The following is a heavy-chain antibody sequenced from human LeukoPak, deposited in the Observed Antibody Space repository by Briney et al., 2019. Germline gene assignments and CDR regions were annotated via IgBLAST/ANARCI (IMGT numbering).Heavy chain of an antibody. V-gene: IGHV3-21*01. J-gene: IGHJ6*02. CDR2: ISSSSSYI. CDR3: ARDFRYYYGMDV. CDR1: GFTFSSYS. Sequence: KAGGSLRLSCAASGFTFSSYSMNWVRQAPGKGLEWVSSISSSSSYIYYADSVKGRFTISRDNAKNSQYLQMNSLRAEDTAVYYCARDFRYYYGMDVWGQGTTVTVSS.